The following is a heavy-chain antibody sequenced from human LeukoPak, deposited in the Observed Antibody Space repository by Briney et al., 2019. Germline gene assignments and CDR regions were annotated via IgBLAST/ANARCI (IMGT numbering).Heavy chain of an antibody. D-gene: IGHD3-3*01. Sequence: SETLSLTCTVSGGSISSGDYYWSWIRQPAGKGLEWIGRIYTSGSTNYNPSLKSRVTISVDTSKNQFSLKLSSVTAADTAVYYCARDYIHGDFWSGYGGGAFDIWGQGTMVTVSS. CDR3: ARDYIHGDFWSGYGGGAFDI. J-gene: IGHJ3*02. CDR1: GGSISSGDYY. V-gene: IGHV4-61*02. CDR2: IYTSGST.